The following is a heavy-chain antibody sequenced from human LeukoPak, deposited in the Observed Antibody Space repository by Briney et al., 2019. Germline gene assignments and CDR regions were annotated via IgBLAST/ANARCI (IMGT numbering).Heavy chain of an antibody. Sequence: GGSLRLSCTASGFTFGDYAMSWFRQAPGKGLEWVGFIRSKASGGTTEYAASVKGRFTISRDDSKSIAYLQMNSLKTEDTAVYYCTRAAHIVSTGYFDYWGQGTLVTVSS. D-gene: IGHD2-21*01. J-gene: IGHJ4*02. CDR2: IRSKASGGTT. CDR1: GFTFGDYA. CDR3: TRAAHIVSTGYFDY. V-gene: IGHV3-49*03.